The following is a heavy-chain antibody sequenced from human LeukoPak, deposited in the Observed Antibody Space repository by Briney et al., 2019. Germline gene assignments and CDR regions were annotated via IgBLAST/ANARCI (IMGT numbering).Heavy chain of an antibody. CDR3: ARRDIVVVVSASDY. CDR2: INNSGGST. V-gene: IGHV3-23*01. Sequence: GGSLRLSCAASGFTFSSYGMSWVRQAPGKGLEWVSSINNSGGSTHYADSVKGRFTISRDNSKNTMYLQMKSLRAEDTAVYYCARRDIVVVVSASDYWGQGTLVTVSS. CDR1: GFTFSSYG. J-gene: IGHJ4*02. D-gene: IGHD2-15*01.